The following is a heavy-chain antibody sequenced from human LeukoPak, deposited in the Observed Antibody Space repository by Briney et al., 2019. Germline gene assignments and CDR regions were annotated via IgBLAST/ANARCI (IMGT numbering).Heavy chain of an antibody. J-gene: IGHJ4*02. CDR3: ARATYYYDNNGYYYNIGDFDY. D-gene: IGHD3-22*01. CDR2: MNPNSGNT. CDR1: GYTFISYD. V-gene: IGHV1-8*03. Sequence: ASVKVSRKASGYTFISYDINWVRQATGQGLEWMGWMNPNSGNTGYAQKFQGRVTITRNTSISTAYMELSSLRSEDTAVYYCARATYYYDNNGYYYNIGDFDYWGQGTLVTVSS.